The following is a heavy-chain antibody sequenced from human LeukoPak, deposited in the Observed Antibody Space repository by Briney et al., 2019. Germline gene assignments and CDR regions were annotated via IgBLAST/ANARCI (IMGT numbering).Heavy chain of an antibody. CDR2: ISSSSSTI. Sequence: ETLSLTCSVSGGSISSSSYYWGWIRQPPGKGLEWVSYISSSSSTIYYADSVKGRYTISRDNAKNSLYLQMNSLRAEDTAVYYCARGPPYWTSSAFDIWGQGTMVTVSS. D-gene: IGHD3/OR15-3a*01. V-gene: IGHV3-48*01. CDR1: GGSISSSSYY. CDR3: ARGPPYWTSSAFDI. J-gene: IGHJ3*02.